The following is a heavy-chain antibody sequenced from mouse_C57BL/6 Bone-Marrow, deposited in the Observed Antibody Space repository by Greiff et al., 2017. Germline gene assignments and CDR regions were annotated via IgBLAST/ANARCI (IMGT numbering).Heavy chain of an antibody. D-gene: IGHD1-1*01. CDR2: IYPRSGNT. CDR1: GYTFTSYG. Sequence: VKLLESGAELARPGASVKLSCKASGYTFTSYGISWVKQRTGQGLEWIGEIYPRSGNTYYNEKFKGKATLTADKSSSTAYMELRSLTSEDCAVYFCARAEDYYGGSYDYAMDYWGQGTSVTVSS. J-gene: IGHJ4*01. CDR3: ARAEDYYGGSYDYAMDY. V-gene: IGHV1-81*01.